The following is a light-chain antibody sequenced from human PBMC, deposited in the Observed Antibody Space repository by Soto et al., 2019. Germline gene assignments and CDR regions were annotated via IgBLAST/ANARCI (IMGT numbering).Light chain of an antibody. CDR3: CSYAGPTYYV. CDR1: SSDVGNYNL. V-gene: IGLV2-23*01. J-gene: IGLJ1*01. CDR2: EGS. Sequence: QSVLTQPASVSGSPGQSITISCTGTSSDVGNYNLVSWYQHHPGKAPKLMIYEGSRRPSGVSNRFSGSKSGNTASLTISGLQAEDEADYYCCSYAGPTYYVLGTGTKVTVL.